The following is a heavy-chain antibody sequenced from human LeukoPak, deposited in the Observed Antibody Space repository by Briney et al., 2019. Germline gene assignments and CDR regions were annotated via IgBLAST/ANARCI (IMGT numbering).Heavy chain of an antibody. J-gene: IGHJ4*02. D-gene: IGHD6-6*01. Sequence: GGSLRLSCAASGFTFSDRYMDWVRQAPGKGLEWVSYIAIGSASTQYANSVKGRFTISRDDAKNSLTLQMNSLRAEDTAVYYCARDMGSSSWHALEFWGQGTLVTVSS. CDR3: ARDMGSSSWHALEF. CDR1: GFTFSDRY. V-gene: IGHV3-11*06. CDR2: IAIGSAST.